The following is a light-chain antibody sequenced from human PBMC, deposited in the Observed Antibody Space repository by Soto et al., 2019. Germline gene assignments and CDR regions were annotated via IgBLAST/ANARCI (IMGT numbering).Light chain of an antibody. CDR1: QNVLSD. V-gene: IGKV3-15*01. CDR3: QQYRSWPRP. J-gene: IGKJ1*01. CDR2: VAT. Sequence: EILLTQSPATLSVSPGETATLSCRASQNVLSDLAWYQQKPGQAPRLLVYVATTRATDAPAKFRGSGSGTEFSLTISSLQSEDYGTYYCQQYRSWPRPFGQGSKVEI.